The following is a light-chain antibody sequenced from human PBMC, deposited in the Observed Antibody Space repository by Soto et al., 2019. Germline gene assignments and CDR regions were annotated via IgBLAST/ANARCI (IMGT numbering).Light chain of an antibody. CDR3: QQGHNWPLT. J-gene: IGKJ2*01. CDR1: QSVSSD. Sequence: EIVMTQSPATLSVSPGDRATFSCRASQSVSSDLAWYQQKPGQAPRLLIYGASTRATGIPARFSGSGSGTEFTLTISSLQSEDFAVYYCQQGHNWPLTFGQGTRLEI. V-gene: IGKV3-15*01. CDR2: GAS.